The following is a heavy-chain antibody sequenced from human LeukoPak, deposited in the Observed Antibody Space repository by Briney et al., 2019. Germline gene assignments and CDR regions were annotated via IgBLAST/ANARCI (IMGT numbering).Heavy chain of an antibody. V-gene: IGHV1-3*01. J-gene: IGHJ5*02. CDR3: ARSHSRAYNA. D-gene: IGHD3-22*01. Sequence: ASVKVSCKASGYTFTSYAMHWVRQAPGQRLEWMGWINAGNGNTKYSQKFQGRVTITRDTSASTAYMELRGLRSDDTAVYYCARSHSRAYNAWGQGTLVTVSS. CDR2: INAGNGNT. CDR1: GYTFTSYA.